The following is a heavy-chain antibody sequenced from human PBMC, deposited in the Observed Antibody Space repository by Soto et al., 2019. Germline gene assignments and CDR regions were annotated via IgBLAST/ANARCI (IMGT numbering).Heavy chain of an antibody. J-gene: IGHJ6*03. V-gene: IGHV4-39*01. CDR1: GGSISSSSYY. Sequence: SETLSLTCTVSGGSISSSSYYWGWIRQPPGKGLEWIGSIYYSGSTYYNPSLKSRVTISVDTSKNQFSLKLSSVTAADTAVYYCARMLGQQLVDSYYYYYMDVWGKGTTVTVSS. CDR2: IYYSGST. D-gene: IGHD6-13*01. CDR3: ARMLGQQLVDSYYYYYMDV.